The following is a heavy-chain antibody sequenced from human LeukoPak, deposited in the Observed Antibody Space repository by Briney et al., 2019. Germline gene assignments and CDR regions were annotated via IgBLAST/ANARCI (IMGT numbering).Heavy chain of an antibody. CDR1: GFTFSSYA. CDR3: VRDVAPDGTVWFDP. V-gene: IGHV3-23*01. J-gene: IGHJ5*02. CDR2: ISGSGGST. D-gene: IGHD6-13*01. Sequence: GGSLRLSCAASGFTFSSYAMSWVRQAPGKGLEWVSAISGSGGSTYYADSVKGRFTISRDNSKNTLYLQMNNLRVDDTAVYYCVRDVAPDGTVWFDPWGQGTLVTVSS.